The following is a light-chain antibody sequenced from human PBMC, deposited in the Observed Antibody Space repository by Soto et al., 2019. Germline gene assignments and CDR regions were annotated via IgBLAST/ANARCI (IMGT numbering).Light chain of an antibody. CDR3: HQYNNWPWT. J-gene: IGKJ1*01. CDR2: GAS. Sequence: EIVMTQSPATLPVSPGERATLSCRASQSVSSNIAWYQQRPGQAPRLIISGASTRATGIPARFSGSGSGTDFTLIISSLQSEDFAVYSCHQYNNWPWTFGQGTKVEIK. CDR1: QSVSSN. V-gene: IGKV3-15*01.